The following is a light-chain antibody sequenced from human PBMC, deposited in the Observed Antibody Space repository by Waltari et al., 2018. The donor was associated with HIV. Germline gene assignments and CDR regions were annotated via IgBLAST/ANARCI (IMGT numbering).Light chain of an antibody. CDR3: QQLTT. Sequence: TQLTQSPSFLSAYVGDRVTITCRASQGLSSFLAWYQQKPGKAPKLLIYSTSTLQSGVPSRFSGGGSGTEFSLTISSLQPEDLGTYFCQQLTTFGQGTQLEI. V-gene: IGKV1-9*01. J-gene: IGKJ2*01. CDR1: QGLSSF. CDR2: STS.